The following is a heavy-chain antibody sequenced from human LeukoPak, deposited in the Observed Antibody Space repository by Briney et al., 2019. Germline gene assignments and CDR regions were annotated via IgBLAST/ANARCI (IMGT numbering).Heavy chain of an antibody. CDR3: ARHAATWWFPRGAFDY. CDR1: GGSISSGSYY. V-gene: IGHV4-61*09. Sequence: PSQTLSLTCTVSGGSISSGSYYWSWIRQPAGKGLEWIGNIFYSGSTYYNPSLKSRVTISVDTSKNQFSLKLSSVTAADTAVYYCARHAATWWFPRGAFDYWGQGTLVTVSS. CDR2: IFYSGST. D-gene: IGHD2-15*01. J-gene: IGHJ4*02.